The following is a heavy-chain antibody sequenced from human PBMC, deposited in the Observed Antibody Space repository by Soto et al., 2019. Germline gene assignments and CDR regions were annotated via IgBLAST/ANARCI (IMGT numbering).Heavy chain of an antibody. Sequence: GSLRLSCAASGFTFSSYAMSWVRQAPGKGLEWVSAISGSGGSTYYADSVKGRFTISRDNSKNTLYLQMNSLRAEDTAVYYCAKDYYYAGIAVAGRAYYFDYWGQGTLVTVSS. CDR1: GFTFSSYA. CDR2: ISGSGGST. D-gene: IGHD6-19*01. V-gene: IGHV3-23*01. CDR3: AKDYYYAGIAVAGRAYYFDY. J-gene: IGHJ4*02.